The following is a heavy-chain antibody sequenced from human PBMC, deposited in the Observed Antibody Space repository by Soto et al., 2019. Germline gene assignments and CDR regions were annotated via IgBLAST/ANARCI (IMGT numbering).Heavy chain of an antibody. D-gene: IGHD2-15*01. CDR2: IYPGDSDT. V-gene: IGHV5-51*01. CDR1: GYSFTSYW. Sequence: KVSCKGSGYSFTSYWIGWVRQMPGKGLEWMGIIYPGDSDTRYSPSFQGQVTISADKSISTAYLQWSSLKASDTAMYYCARHNTAPRVAANYYYGMDVWGQGTTVTVSS. CDR3: ARHNTAPRVAANYYYGMDV. J-gene: IGHJ6*02.